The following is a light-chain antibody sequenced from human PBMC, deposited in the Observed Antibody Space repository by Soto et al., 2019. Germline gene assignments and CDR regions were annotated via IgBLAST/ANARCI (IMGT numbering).Light chain of an antibody. CDR3: QQYFNWPLAGK. CDR1: QSIRNN. J-gene: IGKJ5*01. Sequence: IVLSQSPATPAVSAGGRVTLSCRASQSIRNNVAWYQRTPGQSPRLLVYGGSTRATGCSGRVSGSVSGVEFTLTISSLQSEDSAFYYCQQYFNWPLAGKFGQGTR. V-gene: IGKV3-15*01. CDR2: GGS.